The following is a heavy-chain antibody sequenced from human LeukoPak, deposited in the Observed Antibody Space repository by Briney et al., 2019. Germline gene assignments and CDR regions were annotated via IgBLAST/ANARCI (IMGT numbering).Heavy chain of an antibody. J-gene: IGHJ4*02. CDR3: ARDWGLAAAAQRYYFDY. D-gene: IGHD6-13*01. V-gene: IGHV1-18*01. Sequence: ASVKVSCKASGYTFTSYGISWVRQAPGQGLEWMGWISAYNGNTNYAQKLQGRVTMTTDTSTSTAYMELRSLRSDDTAVYYCARDWGLAAAAQRYYFDYWGQGTLVTVSS. CDR2: ISAYNGNT. CDR1: GYTFTSYG.